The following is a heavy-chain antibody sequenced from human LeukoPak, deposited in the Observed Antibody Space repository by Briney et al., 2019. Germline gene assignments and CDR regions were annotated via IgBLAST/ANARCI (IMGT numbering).Heavy chain of an antibody. CDR2: FDPEDGET. CDR3: ATARPQTVRFLEWLPLFDY. Sequence: ASVTLSFKVSGYTLTELSMHWVRQAPGKGLEWMGGFDPEDGETIYAQKFQGRVTMTEDTSTDTAYMELSSLRSEDTAVYYCATARPQTVRFLEWLPLFDYWGQGTLVTVSS. J-gene: IGHJ4*02. D-gene: IGHD3-3*01. V-gene: IGHV1-24*01. CDR1: GYTLTELS.